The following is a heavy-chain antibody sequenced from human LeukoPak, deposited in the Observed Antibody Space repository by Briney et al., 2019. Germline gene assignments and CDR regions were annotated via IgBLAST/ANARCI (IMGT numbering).Heavy chain of an antibody. J-gene: IGHJ5*02. CDR2: ISIGGGST. CDR3: AKDRELLFAHCWFDL. V-gene: IGHV3-23*01. D-gene: IGHD3-10*01. Sequence: GGSLRLSYSASGFTFITYAMSWVRQAPGKGLEWVAGISIGGGSTYYADSVKGRFTISRDDSKNTLYLQMNRLRAEDTAVYYCAKDRELLFAHCWFDLWGQGTLVTVSS. CDR1: GFTFITYA.